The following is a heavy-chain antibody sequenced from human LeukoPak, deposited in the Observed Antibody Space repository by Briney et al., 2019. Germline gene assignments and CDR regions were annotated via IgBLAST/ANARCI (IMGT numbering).Heavy chain of an antibody. CDR3: ARDRVHTGTTFFDY. V-gene: IGHV1-2*02. CDR1: GYTFTGYY. J-gene: IGHJ4*02. CDR2: INPNSGGT. Sequence: ASVKVSCKASGYTFTGYYMHWVRQAPGQGLEWMGWINPNSGGTNYAQKFQGRVTMTRDTSISTAYMELSRLRSDDTAVYYCARDRVHTGTTFFDYWGQGTLVTVSS. D-gene: IGHD1-1*01.